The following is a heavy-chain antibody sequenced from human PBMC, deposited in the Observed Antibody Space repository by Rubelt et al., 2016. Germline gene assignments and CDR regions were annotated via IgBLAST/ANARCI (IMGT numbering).Heavy chain of an antibody. D-gene: IGHD3-22*01. V-gene: IGHV2-5*02. CDR3: ARIFDDSSGVLMGTD. CDR2: IYWDDDK. J-gene: IGHJ4*02. Sequence: QITLKESGPTLVKPTQTLTLTCTFSGFSLSTSGVGVGWIRQPPGKALEWLALIYWDDDKRYSPSLKSRLTSTKETSKTQVVLTMTNMDPVDTATYYCARIFDDSSGVLMGTDWGQGTLVTVSS. CDR1: GFSLSTSGVG.